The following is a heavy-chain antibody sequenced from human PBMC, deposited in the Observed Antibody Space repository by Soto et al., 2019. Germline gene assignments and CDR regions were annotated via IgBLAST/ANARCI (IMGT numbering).Heavy chain of an antibody. Sequence: SVKVSCKASGGTFSSYAISWLRQAPGQGLEWMGGIIPIFGTANYAQKFQGRVTITADESTSTAYMELSSLRSEDTAVYYCARGSYDSSGYPIYYYYGMDVWGQGTTVTVSS. CDR3: ARGSYDSSGYPIYYYYGMDV. V-gene: IGHV1-69*13. J-gene: IGHJ6*02. D-gene: IGHD3-22*01. CDR2: IIPIFGTA. CDR1: GGTFSSYA.